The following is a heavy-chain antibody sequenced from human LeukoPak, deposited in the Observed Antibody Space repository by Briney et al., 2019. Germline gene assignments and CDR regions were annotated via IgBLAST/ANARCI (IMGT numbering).Heavy chain of an antibody. CDR1: GFTFTSYW. J-gene: IGHJ6*02. CDR3: ARGRYYGMDV. V-gene: IGHV3-74*01. Sequence: GGSLRLSCAASGFTFTSYWMHWVRQAPGKGLVWVSRVNSDGSSTTYADSVKGRFTISRDNAKNTLYLQMNSLRAEDTAVYYCARGRYYGMDVWGQGTAVTVSS. CDR2: VNSDGSST.